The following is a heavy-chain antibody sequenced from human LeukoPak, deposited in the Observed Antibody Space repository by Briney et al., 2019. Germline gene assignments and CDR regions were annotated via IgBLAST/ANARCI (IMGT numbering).Heavy chain of an antibody. J-gene: IGHJ4*02. V-gene: IGHV4-59*01. CDR2: IYYSGST. CDR3: ASQTFSSGWYSVDD. D-gene: IGHD6-19*01. CDR1: GGSISSYY. Sequence: PSETLSLTCTVSGGSISSYYWSWIRQPPGKGLEWIGYIYYSGSTNYNPSLKSRVTISVDTSKNQFSLKLSSVTAADTAVYYCASQTFSSGWYSVDDWGQGTLVTVSS.